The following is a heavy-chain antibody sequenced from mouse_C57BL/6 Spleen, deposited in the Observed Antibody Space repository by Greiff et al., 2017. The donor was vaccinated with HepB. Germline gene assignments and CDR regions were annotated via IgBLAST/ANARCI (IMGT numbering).Heavy chain of an antibody. CDR2: ISYDGSN. D-gene: IGHD1-1*01. Sequence: EVKLMESGPGLVKPSQSLSLTCSVTGYSITSGYYWNWIRQFPGNKLEWMGYISYDGSNNYNPSLKNRISITRDTSKNQFFLKLNSVTTEDTATYYCARDHYGSSSGFAYWGQGTLVTVSA. V-gene: IGHV3-6*01. CDR1: GYSITSGYY. CDR3: ARDHYGSSSGFAY. J-gene: IGHJ3*01.